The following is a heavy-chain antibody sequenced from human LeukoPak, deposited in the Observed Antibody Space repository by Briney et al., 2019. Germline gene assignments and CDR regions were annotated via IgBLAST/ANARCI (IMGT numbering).Heavy chain of an antibody. Sequence: GGSLRLSCAASGFTVSSNCMSWVRQAPGKGLEWVSVIYSGGSTYYADSVKGRFTISRDNSKNTLYLQMNSLRAEDTAEYYCAFQSYGDYVEPDYWGQGTLVTVSS. J-gene: IGHJ4*02. CDR1: GFTVSSNC. CDR2: IYSGGST. D-gene: IGHD4-17*01. V-gene: IGHV3-66*01. CDR3: AFQSYGDYVEPDY.